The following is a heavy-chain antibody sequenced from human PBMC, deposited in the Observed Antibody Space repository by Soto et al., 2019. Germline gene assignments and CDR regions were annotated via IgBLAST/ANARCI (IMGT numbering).Heavy chain of an antibody. CDR2: IYYSGST. Sequence: SETLSLTCTVSGGSISSSSYYWGWIRQPPGKGLEWIGSIYYSGSTYYNPSLKSRVTISVDTSKNQFSLKLSSVTAADTAVYYCASRPYGSGTPLYYFDYWGQGTLVTVSS. CDR3: ASRPYGSGTPLYYFDY. CDR1: GGSISSSSYY. V-gene: IGHV4-39*01. J-gene: IGHJ4*02. D-gene: IGHD3-10*01.